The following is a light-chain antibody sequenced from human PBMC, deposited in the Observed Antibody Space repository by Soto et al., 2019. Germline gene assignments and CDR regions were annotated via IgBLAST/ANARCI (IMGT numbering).Light chain of an antibody. V-gene: IGLV2-14*01. CDR1: SSDVGGYNY. J-gene: IGLJ2*01. CDR2: AVT. Sequence: QSALTQPASVSGSPGQSITISCTGTSSDVGGYNYVSWYQQHPGKAPKLMIYAVTDRPSGVSSRFSGSKSGNTASLTISGLQSEDDADYFCAAWDDSLNGVVFGGGTKVTVL. CDR3: AAWDDSLNGVV.